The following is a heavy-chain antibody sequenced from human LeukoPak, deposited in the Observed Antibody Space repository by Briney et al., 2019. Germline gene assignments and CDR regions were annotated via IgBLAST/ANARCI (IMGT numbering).Heavy chain of an antibody. CDR1: GYTFSSYG. J-gene: IGHJ3*02. D-gene: IGHD1-14*01. V-gene: IGHV1-18*01. CDR3: TRDLGII. CDR2: ISANNGNT. Sequence: ASVKVSFKASGYTFSSYGISWVRQAPGQGLEWMGWISANNGNTNYAQKLQGRVTITTDTSTSTAYMELRSLTSDDTAVYYCTRDLGIIWGQGTMVTVSS.